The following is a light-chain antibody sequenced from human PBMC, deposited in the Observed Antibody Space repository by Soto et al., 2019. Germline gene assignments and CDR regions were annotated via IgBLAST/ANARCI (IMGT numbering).Light chain of an antibody. J-gene: IGKJ5*01. Sequence: DIQMTQSPSSLSASVGDRVTITCQASQDISNYLNWYQQKPGKAPKLLIYDASNLETGVPSRFSGSGSGTDFPFTITSQQPEDIATYYCQQYKHPLTFGQGTRLEIK. V-gene: IGKV1-33*01. CDR3: QQYKHPLT. CDR1: QDISNY. CDR2: DAS.